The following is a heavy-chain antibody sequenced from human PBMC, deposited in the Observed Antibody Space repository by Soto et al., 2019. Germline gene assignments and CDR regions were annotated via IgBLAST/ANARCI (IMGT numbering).Heavy chain of an antibody. J-gene: IGHJ3*02. D-gene: IGHD2-15*01. Sequence: QVQLVQSGAEVKKPGSSVKVSCKASGGTFSNYAVSWVRQAPGQWLEWVGEVIPIFGTTPYAQKFQGRVTITADESTNKAYMELSSLRSEDTAVYYCARRFIQGNGGHHDSFDIWGQGTMVTVSS. CDR1: GGTFSNYA. CDR3: ARRFIQGNGGHHDSFDI. CDR2: VIPIFGTT. V-gene: IGHV1-69*01.